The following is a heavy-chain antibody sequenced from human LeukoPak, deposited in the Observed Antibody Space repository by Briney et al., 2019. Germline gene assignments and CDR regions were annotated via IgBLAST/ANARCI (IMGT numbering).Heavy chain of an antibody. J-gene: IGHJ4*02. CDR3: ARGGIYSQGFDY. CDR1: GFTFSGYS. V-gene: IGHV3-21*01. D-gene: IGHD6-13*01. Sequence: GGSLRLSCAASGFTFSGYSMNWVRQAPGKGLEWVSSISTTSDYIHYADSLKGRVAMSRENAKNSLYLQMNSLRAEDTAIYYCARGGIYSQGFDYWGQGSLVTVSS. CDR2: ISTTSDYI.